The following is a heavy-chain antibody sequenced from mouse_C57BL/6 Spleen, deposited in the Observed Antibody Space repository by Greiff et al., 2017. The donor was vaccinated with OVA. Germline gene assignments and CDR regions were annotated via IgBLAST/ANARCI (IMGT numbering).Heavy chain of an antibody. D-gene: IGHD4-1*01. CDR2: IWSGGST. J-gene: IGHJ2*01. Sequence: QVHVKQSGPGLVQPSQSLSITCTVSGFSLTSYGVHWVRQSPGKGLEWLGVIWSGGSTDYNAAFISRLSISKDKSKSQVFFKMNSQQADDTAIYYCARMGPGPRDYWGQGTTLTVSS. CDR1: GFSLTSYG. CDR3: ARMGPGPRDY. V-gene: IGHV2-2*01.